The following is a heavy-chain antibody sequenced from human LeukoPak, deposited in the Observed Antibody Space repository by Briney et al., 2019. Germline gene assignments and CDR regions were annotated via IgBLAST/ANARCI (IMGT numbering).Heavy chain of an antibody. V-gene: IGHV3-21*01. Sequence: PGGSLRLSCAASGFTFSSYSMNWVHQAPGKGLEWVSSISSSSSYIYYADSVKGRFTISRDNAKNSLYLQTNSLRAEDTAVYYCAREGGDYYDSSGYDYWGQGTLVTVSS. CDR1: GFTFSSYS. CDR2: ISSSSSYI. CDR3: AREGGDYYDSSGYDY. D-gene: IGHD3-22*01. J-gene: IGHJ4*02.